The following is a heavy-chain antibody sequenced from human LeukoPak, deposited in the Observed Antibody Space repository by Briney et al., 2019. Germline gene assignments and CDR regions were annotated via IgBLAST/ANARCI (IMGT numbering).Heavy chain of an antibody. J-gene: IGHJ4*02. CDR1: GFTFSSYA. Sequence: GGSLRLSCAASGFTFSSYAMSWVRQAPGKGLEWVSSISGSGGSTYYADSVKGRFTISRDNSKNTLYLQMNSLRAEDTAVYYCAKSKSPRVVYFDYWGQGTLVTVSS. CDR3: AKSKSPRVVYFDY. CDR2: ISGSGGST. V-gene: IGHV3-23*01.